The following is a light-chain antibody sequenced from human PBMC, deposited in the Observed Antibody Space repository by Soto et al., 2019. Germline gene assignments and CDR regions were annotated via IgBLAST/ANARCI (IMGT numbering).Light chain of an antibody. Sequence: EIELTQSPCTLSLSPGERATLSCRASQSLGNTYLAWYQQQPGQAPRLLIYDASSKATDIPYRFSGSGAGTDFTLTISRLEPEDSAVYYCQQYSTLITFGQGTRLEIK. CDR2: DAS. CDR3: QQYSTLIT. CDR1: QSLGNTY. V-gene: IGKV3-20*01. J-gene: IGKJ5*01.